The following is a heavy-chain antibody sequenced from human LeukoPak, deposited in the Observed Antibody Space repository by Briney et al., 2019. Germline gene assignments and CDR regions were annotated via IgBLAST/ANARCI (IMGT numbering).Heavy chain of an antibody. CDR2: IYHSGST. J-gene: IGHJ4*02. CDR1: GYSISSGYY. V-gene: IGHV4-38-2*02. Sequence: SSETLSLTCTVSGYSISSGYYWGWIRQPPGKGLEWIGSIYHSGSTYYNPSLKSRVTISVDTSKNQFSLKLSSVTAADTAVYYCAAFSYDYVWGSYRHDHDYWGQGTLVTVSS. CDR3: AAFSYDYVWGSYRHDHDY. D-gene: IGHD3-16*02.